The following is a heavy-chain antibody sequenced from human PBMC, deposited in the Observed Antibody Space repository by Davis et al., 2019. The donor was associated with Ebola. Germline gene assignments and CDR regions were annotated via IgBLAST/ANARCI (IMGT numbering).Heavy chain of an antibody. J-gene: IGHJ6*02. CDR2: TYYSSSKWYN. V-gene: IGHV6-1*01. D-gene: IGHD6-19*01. CDR3: ARGWFRSGMDV. Sequence: HSQTLSLTCAISGDSVSSGGWNWIRQSPSRGLEWLGRTYYSSSKWYNDYAVSVKSRITINPDTSKNQFSLLLNSVTPEDTGIYYCARGWFRSGMDVWGQGTTITVSS. CDR1: GDSVSSGG.